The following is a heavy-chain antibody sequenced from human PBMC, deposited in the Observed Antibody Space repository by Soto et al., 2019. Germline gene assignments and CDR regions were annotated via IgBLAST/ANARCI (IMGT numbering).Heavy chain of an antibody. CDR3: AKGTSSEFLLSFDD. CDR2: ITGSGSHS. Sequence: EVQLLQSGGGLVQPGGSLRLSCMASGFPSSTYGFSTYAMTWVRQPPGKGLEWVSVITGSGSHSYYADSVKGRFTISRDNSRNTLFLQIDSLRADDTAVYFCAKGTSSEFLLSFDDWGHGTLVTVSS. J-gene: IGHJ4*01. D-gene: IGHD3-10*01. V-gene: IGHV3-23*01. CDR1: GFPSSTYGFSTYA.